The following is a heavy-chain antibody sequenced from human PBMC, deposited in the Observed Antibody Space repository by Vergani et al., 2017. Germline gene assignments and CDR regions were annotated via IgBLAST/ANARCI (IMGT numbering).Heavy chain of an antibody. J-gene: IGHJ6*03. CDR3: ARVNTETNGHLYYYYYMDV. D-gene: IGHD4-11*01. CDR1: GGSFTSYH. V-gene: IGHV4-34*01. CDR2: IDHTGRP. Sequence: QVQLQQWGGGLLKPSEPLSLTCVVNGGSFTSYHWTWIRQSPGEGLEWVGDIDHTGRPDYNPSLKSRLTMSVDKSRNQFSLTLNSVTATDTEIYFCARVNTETNGHLYYYYYMDVWGQGTAVTVS.